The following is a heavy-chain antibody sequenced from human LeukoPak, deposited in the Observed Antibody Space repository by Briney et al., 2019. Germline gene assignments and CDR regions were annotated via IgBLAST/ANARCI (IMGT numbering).Heavy chain of an antibody. J-gene: IGHJ3*02. CDR3: AREMHYYDSSGYHDAFDI. Sequence: GGSLRLSCAASGFTFSSYAMSWVRQAPGKGLEWVSAISGSGGSTYYADSVKGRFTISRDDSKNTLYLQLNSLRAEDTAVYYCAREMHYYDSSGYHDAFDIWGQGTMVTVSS. V-gene: IGHV3-23*01. CDR2: ISGSGGST. CDR1: GFTFSSYA. D-gene: IGHD3-22*01.